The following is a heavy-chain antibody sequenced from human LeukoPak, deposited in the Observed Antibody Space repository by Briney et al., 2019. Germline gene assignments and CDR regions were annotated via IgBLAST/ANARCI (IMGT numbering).Heavy chain of an antibody. CDR3: ARFRCSGGSCYGDSFDI. V-gene: IGHV1-2*02. Sequence: GASVKVSCKASGGTFSSYAISWVRQAPGQGLEWMGWINPNSGGTNFAQKFQGRVTMTRDTSITTAYMELSRLRSDDTAVHYCARFRCSGGSCYGDSFDIWGQGTLVIVSS. D-gene: IGHD2-15*01. CDR1: GGTFSSYA. J-gene: IGHJ3*02. CDR2: INPNSGGT.